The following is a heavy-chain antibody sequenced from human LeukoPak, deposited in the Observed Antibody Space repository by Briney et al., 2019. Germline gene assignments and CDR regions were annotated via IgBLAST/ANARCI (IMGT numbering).Heavy chain of an antibody. D-gene: IGHD3-22*01. CDR1: GFTFSNYV. Sequence: GGSLRLSCAASGFTFSNYVMNWVRQAPGKGLEWVSGISGNGDSRYYADSVKGRFTLSRDNSKNTLDLQMSSLRAEDTAVYYCAKALGYYDSSGYLNFDSWGQGTLVTVSS. V-gene: IGHV3-23*01. CDR2: ISGNGDSR. J-gene: IGHJ4*02. CDR3: AKALGYYDSSGYLNFDS.